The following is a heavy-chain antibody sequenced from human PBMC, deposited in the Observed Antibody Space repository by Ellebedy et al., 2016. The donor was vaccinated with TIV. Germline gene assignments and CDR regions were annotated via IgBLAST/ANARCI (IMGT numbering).Heavy chain of an antibody. CDR1: GFTFSGSA. Sequence: GESLKISCAASGFTFSGSAMHWVRQASGKGLEWVGRIRSKANSYATAYAASVKGRFTISRDDSKNTAYLQMNSLKTEDTAVYYCTRPYDFINWWFDPWGQGTLVTVSS. D-gene: IGHD2-21*01. J-gene: IGHJ5*02. CDR3: TRPYDFINWWFDP. CDR2: IRSKANSYAT. V-gene: IGHV3-73*01.